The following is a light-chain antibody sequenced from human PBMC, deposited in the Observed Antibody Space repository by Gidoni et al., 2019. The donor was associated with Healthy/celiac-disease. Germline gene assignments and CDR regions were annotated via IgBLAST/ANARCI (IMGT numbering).Light chain of an antibody. Sequence: QSVLTQPPSVSGAPGQRVSTSGTGSSSNIGSGYDVHWNQRLPGTAPKLLIYGNSTRPSGVPAGFSGSKPGTSASLAITGLQAEDEADYYCQSYDSSLSAFYVFGTGTKVTVL. V-gene: IGLV1-40*01. CDR1: SSNIGSGYD. CDR3: QSYDSSLSAFYV. J-gene: IGLJ1*01. CDR2: GNS.